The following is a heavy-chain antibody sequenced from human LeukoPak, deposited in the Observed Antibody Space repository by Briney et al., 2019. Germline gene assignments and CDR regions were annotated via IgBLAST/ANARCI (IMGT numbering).Heavy chain of an antibody. J-gene: IGHJ4*02. CDR2: IIAMFGTA. CDR3: ARDRSLMVRGVIQPIDY. Sequence: SVTVSCKASGGTFTIYDISWVRHAPGQGIEWMGVIIAMFGTANHALKFQRRVTITADESTSTAYMELSSLRSEDTAVYYCARDRSLMVRGVIQPIDYWGQGTLVTVSS. D-gene: IGHD3-10*01. V-gene: IGHV1-69*13. CDR1: GGTFTIYD.